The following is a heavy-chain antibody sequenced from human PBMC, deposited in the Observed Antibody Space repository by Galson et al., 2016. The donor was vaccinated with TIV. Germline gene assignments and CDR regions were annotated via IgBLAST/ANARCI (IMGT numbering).Heavy chain of an antibody. Sequence: SVKVSCKASGGTFNSYGISWVRQALGQGLQWMGGIIPVFGTTKYSQDFQGRVAVTADESTGTAYMELSGLRFDDTAVYFCARSRGYRYGYVDPWGQGTLVTVS. CDR3: ARSRGYRYGYVDP. CDR1: GGTFNSYG. J-gene: IGHJ5*02. CDR2: IIPVFGTT. D-gene: IGHD5-18*01. V-gene: IGHV1-69*13.